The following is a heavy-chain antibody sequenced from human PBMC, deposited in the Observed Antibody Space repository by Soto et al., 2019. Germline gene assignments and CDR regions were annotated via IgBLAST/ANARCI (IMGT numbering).Heavy chain of an antibody. Sequence: GSLRLSCAASGFTFSSYAMGWVRQSPGKGLEWVSTISGSGGNTYYADSVKGRFSISRDKSKSTLDLQMNSLRAEDTAVYYCAKVPRYCSGGSCFGGYFDYWGQGTLVTVSS. CDR2: ISGSGGNT. V-gene: IGHV3-23*01. CDR3: AKVPRYCSGGSCFGGYFDY. J-gene: IGHJ4*01. CDR1: GFTFSSYA. D-gene: IGHD2-15*01.